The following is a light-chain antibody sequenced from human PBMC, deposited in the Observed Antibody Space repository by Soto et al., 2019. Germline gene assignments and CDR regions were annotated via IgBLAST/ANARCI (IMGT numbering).Light chain of an antibody. CDR3: SSYTSSTTYV. V-gene: IGLV2-14*01. Sequence: QSALTQPASVSGSPGRSITISCTGTSSDVGGYDYVSWYQQHPGKAPKLMIYEVSNRPSGVSNRFSGSTSGNTASLTISGLQAEDEADYYCSSYTSSTTYVFGTGTKLTVL. J-gene: IGLJ1*01. CDR2: EVS. CDR1: SSDVGGYDY.